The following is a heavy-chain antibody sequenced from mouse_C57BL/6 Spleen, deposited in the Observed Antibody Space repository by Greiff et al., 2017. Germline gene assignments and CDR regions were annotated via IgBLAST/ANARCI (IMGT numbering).Heavy chain of an antibody. CDR3: AREGNTRYFDV. D-gene: IGHD2-1*01. J-gene: IGHJ1*03. Sequence: QVQLQQSGTELVKPGASVKLSCKASGYTFTSYWMHWVKQRPGQGLEWIGNINPSNGGTNYNEKFKSKATLTVDNSSSTAYMQLSSLTSEDSAVYYCAREGNTRYFDVWGTGTTVTVSS. CDR2: INPSNGGT. CDR1: GYTFTSYW. V-gene: IGHV1-53*01.